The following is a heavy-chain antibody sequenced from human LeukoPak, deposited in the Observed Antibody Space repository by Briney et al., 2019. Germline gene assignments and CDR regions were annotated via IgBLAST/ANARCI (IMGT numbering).Heavy chain of an antibody. CDR1: GYSISAGFH. J-gene: IGHJ6*03. V-gene: IGHV4-38-2*02. Sequence: SETLSLTCTVSGYSISAGFHWGGTRPSPGKGLEWLVRRQPTGVTDYNPSLNSRVTIPLDSSKNQFSLHLISVTAPDTAVYYCARRGYQPPHYYVDLWGKGTAVTVSS. CDR3: ARRGYQPPHYYVDL. D-gene: IGHD2-2*01. CDR2: RQPTGVT.